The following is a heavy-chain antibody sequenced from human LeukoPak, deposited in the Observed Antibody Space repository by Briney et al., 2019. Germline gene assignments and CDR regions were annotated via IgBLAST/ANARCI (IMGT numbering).Heavy chain of an antibody. V-gene: IGHV1-2*06. CDR3: AGDSSGMYYFDY. J-gene: IGHJ4*02. D-gene: IGHD3-22*01. Sequence: GASVKVSCKASGYTFTGYYMHWVRQAPGQGLEWMGRINPNSGGTNYAQKFQGRVTITRDTSISTAYMELSRLRSDDTAVYYCAGDSSGMYYFDYWGQGTLVTVSS. CDR1: GYTFTGYY. CDR2: INPNSGGT.